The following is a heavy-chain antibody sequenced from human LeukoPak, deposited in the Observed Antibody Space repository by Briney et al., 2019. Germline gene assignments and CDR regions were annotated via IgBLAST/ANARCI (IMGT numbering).Heavy chain of an antibody. CDR2: INPNSGGT. Sequence: ASVKVSCKASGYTFTCYYMHWVRQAPGQGLEWMGWINPNSGGTNYAQKFQGRVTMTRDTYISTAYMELSRLRSDDTAVYYCATNILVRDIINWFDPWGQGTLVTVSS. D-gene: IGHD3-10*01. CDR3: ATNILVRDIINWFDP. V-gene: IGHV1-2*02. CDR1: GYTFTCYY. J-gene: IGHJ5*02.